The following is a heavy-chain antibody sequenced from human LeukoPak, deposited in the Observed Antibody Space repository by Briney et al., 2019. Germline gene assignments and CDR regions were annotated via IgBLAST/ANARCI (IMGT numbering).Heavy chain of an antibody. CDR1: GYTFTGDY. CDR3: ARDLWTFWSGYYWAY. V-gene: IGHV1-2*02. J-gene: IGHJ4*02. D-gene: IGHD3-3*01. Sequence: ASLKVSCKASGYTFTGDYMHWVRQAPGQGLEWMGWINPNSGGTNYAQKFQGRVTMTRDTSISTAYMELCRLRSDDTAVYYCARDLWTFWSGYYWAYWGQGTLVTVSS. CDR2: INPNSGGT.